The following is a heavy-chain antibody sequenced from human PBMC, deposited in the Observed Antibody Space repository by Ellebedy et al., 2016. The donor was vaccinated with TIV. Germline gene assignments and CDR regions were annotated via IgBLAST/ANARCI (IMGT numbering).Heavy chain of an antibody. CDR1: GFTFSTYA. CDR2: IIGVGSST. V-gene: IGHV3-23*01. CDR3: VRDLHWSYFA. Sequence: GESLKISCVASGFTFSTYAMGWVRQAPGKGLDWVSAIIGVGSSTTHYADSVKGRFFISRDNSKNTLYLQMNRLRAEDTAVYYCVRDLHWSYFAWGQGTLVTVSS. J-gene: IGHJ5*02. D-gene: IGHD1-26*01.